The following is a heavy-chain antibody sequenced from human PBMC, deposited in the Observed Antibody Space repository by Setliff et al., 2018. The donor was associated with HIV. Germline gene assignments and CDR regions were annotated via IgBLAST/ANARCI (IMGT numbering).Heavy chain of an antibody. J-gene: IGHJ4*02. D-gene: IGHD3-3*01. CDR1: GGSTNNYY. CDR3: ARATYTTLFGVLMGGGLQY. V-gene: IGHV4-59*01. CDR2: VSNGGDT. Sequence: SETLSLTCAVSGGSTNNYYLTWIRQPPGKGLEWIGSVSNGGDTNSNPSLKSRVSLSLDTSKTQFSLKLTSVTAADTAVYYCARATYTTLFGVLMGGGLQYWGPGTLVTVSS.